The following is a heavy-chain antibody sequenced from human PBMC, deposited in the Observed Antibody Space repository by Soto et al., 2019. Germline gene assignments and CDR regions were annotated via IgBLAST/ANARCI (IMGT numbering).Heavy chain of an antibody. J-gene: IGHJ4*02. CDR1: GDTFNRYA. CDR2: IIPIFGTA. D-gene: IGHD3-3*01. CDR3: ARGARFLEWLSFDH. Sequence: QVQLEQSGAEVKTLGSSVKVSCKASGDTFNRYAISWVRQAPRQGLEWMGGIIPIFGTANYAPQFQDRVTITADESTSTAYMELTSLKSEDTAVYFCARGARFLEWLSFDHWGQGTLVTVSS. V-gene: IGHV1-69*12.